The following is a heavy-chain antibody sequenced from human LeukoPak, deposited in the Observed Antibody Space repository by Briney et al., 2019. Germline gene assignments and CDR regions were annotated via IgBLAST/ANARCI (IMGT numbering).Heavy chain of an antibody. D-gene: IGHD3-22*01. CDR2: IIPIFGTA. CDR1: GGTFSSYA. J-gene: IGHJ4*02. Sequence: SVKVSCKASGGTFSSYAISWVRQAPGQGLEWIGGIIPIFGTANYAQKFQGRVTITTDESTSTAYMELSSLRSEDTAVYYCARAGSPPYYYDSSGYLTLDYWGQGTLVTVSS. V-gene: IGHV1-69*05. CDR3: ARAGSPPYYYDSSGYLTLDY.